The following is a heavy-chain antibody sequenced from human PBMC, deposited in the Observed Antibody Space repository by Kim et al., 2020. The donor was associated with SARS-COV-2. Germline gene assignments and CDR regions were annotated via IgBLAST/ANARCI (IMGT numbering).Heavy chain of an antibody. CDR3: AAITDVSGNDVYDFYY. Sequence: GGSLRLSCAASGVTFSSYYMNWVRQAPGKGLEWVSVINSSGSTNYTASLKSRVTISLNNSTNKLSHQMITVSAADTAVDYCAAITDVSGNDVYDFYY. CDR1: GVTFSSYY. CDR2: INSSGST. V-gene: IGHV3-53*04. J-gene: IGHJ6*01. D-gene: IGHD2-15*01.